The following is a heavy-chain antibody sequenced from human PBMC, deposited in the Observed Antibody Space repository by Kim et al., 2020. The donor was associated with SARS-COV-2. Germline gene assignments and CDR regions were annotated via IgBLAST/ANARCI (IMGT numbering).Heavy chain of an antibody. CDR1: GYNFTNYA. CDR3: ARGGRYGSGNYLSQSFEY. D-gene: IGHD6-19*01. Sequence: ASVKVSCKPSGYNFTNYAIHWVRQAPGQGLEWMGWINCGKGKTKYSPRFQGSVTISRDTSATAVYLELDSLKSEDTAVYYCARGGRYGSGNYLSQSFEYWGPGTPITVSS. J-gene: IGHJ4*02. CDR2: INCGKGKT. V-gene: IGHV1-3*01.